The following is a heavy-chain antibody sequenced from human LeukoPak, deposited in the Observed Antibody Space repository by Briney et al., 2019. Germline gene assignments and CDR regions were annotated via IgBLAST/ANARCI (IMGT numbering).Heavy chain of an antibody. D-gene: IGHD6-19*01. CDR2: IYYSGST. Sequence: SETLSLTCTVPGGSISSYYWSWIRQPPGKGLEWIGYIYYSGSTNYNPSLKSRVTISVDTSKNQFSLKLSSVTAADTAVYYCAIIAVAGTLLDYWGQGSLVTVSS. CDR1: GGSISSYY. CDR3: AIIAVAGTLLDY. V-gene: IGHV4-59*01. J-gene: IGHJ4*02.